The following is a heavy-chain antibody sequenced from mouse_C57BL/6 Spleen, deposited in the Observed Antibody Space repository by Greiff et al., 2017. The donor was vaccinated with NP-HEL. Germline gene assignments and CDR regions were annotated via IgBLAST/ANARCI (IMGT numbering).Heavy chain of an antibody. CDR3: ARSGNWAYFDY. V-gene: IGHV1-52*01. D-gene: IGHD4-1*01. CDR2: IDPSDSET. Sequence: QVQLQQPGAELVRPGSSVKLSCKASGYTFTSYWMHWVKQRPIQGLEWIGNIDPSDSETHYNQKFKDKATLTVDKSSSTAYMQLSSLTSEDSAVYYCARSGNWAYFDYWGQGTTLTVSS. CDR1: GYTFTSYW. J-gene: IGHJ2*01.